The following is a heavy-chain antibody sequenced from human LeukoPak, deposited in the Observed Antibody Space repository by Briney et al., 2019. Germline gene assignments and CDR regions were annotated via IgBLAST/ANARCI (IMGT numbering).Heavy chain of an antibody. V-gene: IGHV3-53*01. CDR3: VRATVTAPDY. CDR1: VFSACNTY. Sequence: GGSLRLSCAASVFSACNTYMSWVRPAPRKGLEWVSIIYSGVNTYYADSVKGRFTISRDNSKNTLYLQMNRLRPEDTAVYYCVRATVTAPDYWGQGTLVTVSS. D-gene: IGHD2-21*02. J-gene: IGHJ4*02. CDR2: IYSGVNT.